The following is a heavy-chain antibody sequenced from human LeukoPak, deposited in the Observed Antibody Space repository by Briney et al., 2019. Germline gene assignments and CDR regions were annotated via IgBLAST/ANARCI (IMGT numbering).Heavy chain of an antibody. D-gene: IGHD3-22*01. CDR3: ARLSSGYSRFDP. CDR1: GFTFSSYW. Sequence: GGSLRLSCAASGFTFSSYWMHWVRQAPGKGLEWVSSISSSSSYIYYADSVKGRFTISRDNAKNSLYLQMNSLRAEDTAVYYCARLSSGYSRFDPWGQGTLVTVSS. J-gene: IGHJ5*02. CDR2: ISSSSSYI. V-gene: IGHV3-21*01.